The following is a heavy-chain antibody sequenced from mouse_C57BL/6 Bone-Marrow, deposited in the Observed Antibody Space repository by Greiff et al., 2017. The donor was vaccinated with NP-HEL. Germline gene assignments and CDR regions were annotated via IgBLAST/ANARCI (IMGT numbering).Heavy chain of an antibody. CDR3: ARGGLYYDYDGYYAMDY. D-gene: IGHD2-4*01. V-gene: IGHV5-4*03. J-gene: IGHJ4*01. CDR1: GFTFSSYA. Sequence: EVKVVESGGGLVKPGGSLKLSCAASGFTFSSYAMSWVRQTPEKRLEWVATISDGGSYTYYPDNVKGRFTISRDNAKNNLYLQMSHLKSEDTAMYYCARGGLYYDYDGYYAMDYWGQGTSVTVSS. CDR2: ISDGGSYT.